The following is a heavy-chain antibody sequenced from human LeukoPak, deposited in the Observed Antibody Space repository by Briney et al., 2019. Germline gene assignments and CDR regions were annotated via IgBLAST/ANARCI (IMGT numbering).Heavy chain of an antibody. Sequence: PSQTLSLTCTVSSGSISSSSYYWRWIRQPAGKGLEWIGRVYTSGTTNYNPSLKSRVTISLDTSQNQFSLKLSSVTAADTAVYYCARDRTDYDILTASENWFDPWGQGTLVTVSS. CDR2: VYTSGTT. D-gene: IGHD3-9*01. V-gene: IGHV4-61*02. J-gene: IGHJ5*02. CDR1: SGSISSSSYY. CDR3: ARDRTDYDILTASENWFDP.